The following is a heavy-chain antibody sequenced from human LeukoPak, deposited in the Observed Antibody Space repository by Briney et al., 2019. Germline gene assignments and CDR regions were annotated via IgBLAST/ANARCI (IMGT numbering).Heavy chain of an antibody. V-gene: IGHV3-21*01. Sequence: GGSLRLPCAASGFTFSSYSMNWVRQAPGKGLEWVSSISSSSSYIYYADSVKGRFTISRDNAKNSLYLQMNSLRAEDTAVYYCARDRGPEGAFDIWGQGTMVTVSS. J-gene: IGHJ3*02. CDR3: ARDRGPEGAFDI. CDR2: ISSSSSYI. CDR1: GFTFSSYS.